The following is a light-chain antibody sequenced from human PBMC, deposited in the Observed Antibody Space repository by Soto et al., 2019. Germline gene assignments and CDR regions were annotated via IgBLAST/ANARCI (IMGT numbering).Light chain of an antibody. Sequence: DIQLTQSPSFLSASVGDRVTITCRASQGISSYLAWYQQKPGKAPKLLIYAASTLQSGVPSRFSGSGSGTEDTLTISSLQPEDVATYYCQQLNSYPPYTFGQGTKLEIK. CDR3: QQLNSYPPYT. J-gene: IGKJ2*01. V-gene: IGKV1-9*01. CDR2: AAS. CDR1: QGISSY.